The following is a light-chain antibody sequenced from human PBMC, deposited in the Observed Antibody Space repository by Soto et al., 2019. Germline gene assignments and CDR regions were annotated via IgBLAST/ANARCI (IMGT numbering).Light chain of an antibody. Sequence: VMTQSPDTLSVSPGERATLSCRASETVRSNLAWYQQKPGQAPRLLIYGASSRATGIPDRFSGSGSGTDFTLTISRLEPEDFAVYYCQQYGSSPRTFGQGTKVDI. V-gene: IGKV3-20*01. CDR2: GAS. CDR1: ETVRSN. CDR3: QQYGSSPRT. J-gene: IGKJ1*01.